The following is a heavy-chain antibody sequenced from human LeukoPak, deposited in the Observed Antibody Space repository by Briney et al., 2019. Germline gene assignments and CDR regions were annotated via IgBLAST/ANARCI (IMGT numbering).Heavy chain of an antibody. D-gene: IGHD3-3*01. V-gene: IGHV3-53*04. CDR1: GFTFSSYA. Sequence: GGSLRLSCAASGFTFSSYAMSWVRQAPGKGLEWVLVIYSGGSTYYADSVKGRFTISRHNSKNTLYLQMNSLRPEDTAVYYCARVISDFWSGHYYYYYGMDVSGQGTTVTVSS. J-gene: IGHJ6*02. CDR3: ARVISDFWSGHYYYYYGMDV. CDR2: IYSGGST.